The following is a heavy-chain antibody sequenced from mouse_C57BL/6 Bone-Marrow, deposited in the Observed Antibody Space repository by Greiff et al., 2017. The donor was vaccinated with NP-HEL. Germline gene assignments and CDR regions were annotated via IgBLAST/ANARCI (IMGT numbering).Heavy chain of an antibody. Sequence: QVQLQQSGAELARPGASVKLSCKASGYTFTSYGISWVKQRTGQGLEWIGEIYPRSGNTYYNEKFKGKATLTADKSSSTAYMELRSLTSEDSAVYFCARWVTTVVPYAMDYWGQGTSVTVSS. CDR2: IYPRSGNT. D-gene: IGHD1-1*01. V-gene: IGHV1-81*01. CDR3: ARWVTTVVPYAMDY. J-gene: IGHJ4*01. CDR1: GYTFTSYG.